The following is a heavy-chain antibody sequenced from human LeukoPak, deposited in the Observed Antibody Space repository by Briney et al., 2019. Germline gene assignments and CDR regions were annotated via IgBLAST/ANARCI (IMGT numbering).Heavy chain of an antibody. J-gene: IGHJ6*02. CDR1: GFTFSSYG. CDR2: ISYDGSNK. V-gene: IGHV3-30*18. D-gene: IGHD2-21*01. CDR3: AKDEGGGDYYYGMDV. Sequence: GGSLRLSCAASGFTFSSYGMHWVRQAPGKGLEWVAVISYDGSNKYYADSVKGRFTISRDSSKNTLYLQMNSLRAEDTAVYYCAKDEGGGDYYYGMDVWGQGTTVTVSS.